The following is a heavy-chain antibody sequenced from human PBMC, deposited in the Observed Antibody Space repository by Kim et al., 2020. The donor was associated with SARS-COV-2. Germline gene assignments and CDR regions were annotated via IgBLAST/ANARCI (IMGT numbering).Heavy chain of an antibody. D-gene: IGHD3-9*01. Sequence: SETLSLTCTVSGGSISSSSYYWGWIRQPPGKGLEWIGSIYYSGSTYYNPSLKSRVTISVDTSKNQFSLKLSSVTAADTAVYYCAREYYDILTGYSPFDPWGQGTLVTVSS. V-gene: IGHV4-39*02. CDR1: GGSISSSSYY. CDR3: AREYYDILTGYSPFDP. CDR2: IYYSGST. J-gene: IGHJ5*02.